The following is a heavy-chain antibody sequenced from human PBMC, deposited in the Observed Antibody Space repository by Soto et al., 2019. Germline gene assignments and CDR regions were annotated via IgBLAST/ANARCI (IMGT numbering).Heavy chain of an antibody. D-gene: IGHD2-15*01. CDR3: VVAAQPYYFDY. V-gene: IGHV1-3*01. J-gene: IGHJ4*02. CDR2: INAGNGNT. CDR1: GYTFTGYA. Sequence: ASVKVSCKASGYTFTGYAMHWVRQAPGQRLEWMGWINAGNGNTNYAQKLQGRVTMTTDTSTSTAYMELRSLRSDDTAVYYCVVAAQPYYFDYWGQGTLVTVSS.